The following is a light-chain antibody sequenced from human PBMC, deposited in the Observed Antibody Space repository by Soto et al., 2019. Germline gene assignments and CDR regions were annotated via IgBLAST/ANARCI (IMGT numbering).Light chain of an antibody. CDR2: EVS. V-gene: IGLV2-14*01. Sequence: QSALTQPASVSGSPGQSITISCTGTSSDVGGYNYVSWYQQHPNKAPKLMIYEVSNRPSGVSNRFSGSKSGNTASMTISGLQAEDEADYYCGSYTSSSTPYVFGTGTKVTVL. CDR3: GSYTSSSTPYV. J-gene: IGLJ1*01. CDR1: SSDVGGYNY.